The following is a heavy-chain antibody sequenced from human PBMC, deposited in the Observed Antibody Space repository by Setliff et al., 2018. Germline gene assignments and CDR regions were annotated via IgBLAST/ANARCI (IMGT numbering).Heavy chain of an antibody. CDR2: ISSSGSTI. CDR3: ANTPQISYFYGMDV. J-gene: IGHJ6*02. Sequence: PGGSLRLSCVASGFTLSTYAMSWVRQAPGKGLEWVSYISSSGSTIYYADSVKGRFTISRDNSKNTLYLQMNSLRAEDTAVYYCANTPQISYFYGMDVWGQGTTVTVSS. D-gene: IGHD2-15*01. V-gene: IGHV3-23*01. CDR1: GFTLSTYA.